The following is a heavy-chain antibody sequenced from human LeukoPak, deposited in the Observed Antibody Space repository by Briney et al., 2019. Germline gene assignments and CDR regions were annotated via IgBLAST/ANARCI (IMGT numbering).Heavy chain of an antibody. Sequence: GGSLRLSCAASGFTFSDYYMSWIRQAPGKGLEWVSYISSSGSTIYYADSVKGRFTTSRDNAKNSLYLQMNSLRAEDTAVYYCARRHALIAAAGTSHFDYWGQGTLVTVSS. CDR2: ISSSGSTI. D-gene: IGHD6-13*01. V-gene: IGHV3-11*04. J-gene: IGHJ4*02. CDR1: GFTFSDYY. CDR3: ARRHALIAAAGTSHFDY.